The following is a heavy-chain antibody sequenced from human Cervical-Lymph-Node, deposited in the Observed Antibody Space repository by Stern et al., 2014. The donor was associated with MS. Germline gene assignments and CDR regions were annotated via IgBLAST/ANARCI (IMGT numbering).Heavy chain of an antibody. CDR2: ISYRGST. D-gene: IGHD1-26*01. V-gene: IGHV4-59*11. Sequence: VQLVESGPGLVKPSETLSLMCTVSGGSISNHYWSWIRQSPGEGLELIGYISYRGSTTYNPSLKSRVTISLDMSKNQISLKLTSVTAADTAVYYCAKFSGTYFPYYYDFWGQGALVAVSS. CDR1: GGSISNHY. J-gene: IGHJ4*02. CDR3: AKFSGTYFPYYYDF.